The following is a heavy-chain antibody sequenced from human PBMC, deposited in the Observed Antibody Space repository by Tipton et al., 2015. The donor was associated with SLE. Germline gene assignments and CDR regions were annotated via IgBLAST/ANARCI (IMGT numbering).Heavy chain of an antibody. CDR1: GFTFRSYG. Sequence: SLRLSCAASGFTFRSYGMHWVRQAPGKGLEWVSSISSSSSYIYYADSVEGRFTISRDNAKNSLYLQMNSLRAEDTAVYYCARRYYDSSGSPFDIWGQGTMVIVSS. D-gene: IGHD3-22*01. J-gene: IGHJ3*02. CDR2: ISSSSSYI. CDR3: ARRYYDSSGSPFDI. V-gene: IGHV3-21*01.